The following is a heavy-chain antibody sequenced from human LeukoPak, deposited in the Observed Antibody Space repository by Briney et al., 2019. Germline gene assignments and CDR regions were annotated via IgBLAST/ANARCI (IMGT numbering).Heavy chain of an antibody. D-gene: IGHD1-1*01. CDR2: IYYTGST. CDR1: GGSISDYY. Sequence: SETLSLTCTVSGGSISDYYWSWIRQPPGKRLEWIGYIYYTGSTNYNPSLKSRVTISVDTSKNQLSLKLTSVTAADTAVYYCARVGNWNDLDYWGQGTLVNVSS. V-gene: IGHV4-59*01. CDR3: ARVGNWNDLDY. J-gene: IGHJ4*02.